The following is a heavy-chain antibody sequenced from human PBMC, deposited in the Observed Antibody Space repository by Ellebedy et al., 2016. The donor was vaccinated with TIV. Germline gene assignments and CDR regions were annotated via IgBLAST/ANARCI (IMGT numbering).Heavy chain of an antibody. Sequence: AASVKVSCKASGGTFSSYSINWVRQAPGQGLEWMGRIIPILDITNYAQNFQGRVTITADKSTSTAYMELSSLSSEATAVYYCARAPPPRGDRSADAFDIWGQGTMVTVSS. V-gene: IGHV1-69*04. CDR1: GGTFSSYS. J-gene: IGHJ3*02. CDR2: IIPILDIT. CDR3: ARAPPPRGDRSADAFDI. D-gene: IGHD7-27*01.